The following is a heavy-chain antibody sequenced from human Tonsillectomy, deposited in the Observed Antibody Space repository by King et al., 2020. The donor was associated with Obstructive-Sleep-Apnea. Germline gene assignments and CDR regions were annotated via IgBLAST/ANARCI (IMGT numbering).Heavy chain of an antibody. CDR1: GFTVSSKY. Sequence: VQLVESGGGLVQPGGSLRLSCAVSGFTVSSKYMSWVRQAPGKGLEGVSVIYSGGSAYYTDSVKGRFPISRDSSKNTLYLEMNSLRVEDTAVYYCARDWHYYDSSGYYYGSNYGLDVWGQGTTVTVSS. CDR2: IYSGGSA. CDR3: ARDWHYYDSSGYYYGSNYGLDV. V-gene: IGHV3-66*01. D-gene: IGHD3-22*01. J-gene: IGHJ6*02.